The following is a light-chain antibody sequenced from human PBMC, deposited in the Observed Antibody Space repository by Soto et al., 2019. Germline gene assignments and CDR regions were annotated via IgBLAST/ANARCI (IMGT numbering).Light chain of an antibody. CDR3: QQYYSYPRT. V-gene: IGKV1-8*01. J-gene: IGKJ4*01. Sequence: AIRMTQSPSSLSASTGARVTITCRASQGISSYLAWYQQKPGRAPKLLLYAASTLQSVVPSRFSGSGSGTDFTLTISCLQSEDFATYYCQQYYSYPRTFGVGTKVEIK. CDR1: QGISSY. CDR2: AAS.